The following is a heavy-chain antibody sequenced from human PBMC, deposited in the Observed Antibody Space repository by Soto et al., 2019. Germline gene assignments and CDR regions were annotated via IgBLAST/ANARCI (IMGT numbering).Heavy chain of an antibody. CDR1: GDTISTVGYP. Sequence: SETLSLTCDVSGDTISTVGYPWTWKRQPPGKGLEWIGHTNYSGDPLYNPSLQSRVTLFVDTSKNQFSLKLSSVTAADTAVYYCVRHAQWIIRAYWGQGSLVTVSS. CDR2: TNYSGDP. V-gene: IGHV4-30-2*03. J-gene: IGHJ4*02. D-gene: IGHD5-12*01. CDR3: VRHAQWIIRAY.